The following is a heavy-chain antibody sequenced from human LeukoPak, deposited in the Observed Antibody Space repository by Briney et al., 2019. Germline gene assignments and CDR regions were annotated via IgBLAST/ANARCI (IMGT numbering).Heavy chain of an antibody. J-gene: IGHJ4*02. CDR3: ARHRATYYYGSGSPFDY. CDR2: INHSGST. Sequence: SETLSLTCAVYGGSFSGYYWSWIRQPPGKGLEWIGEINHSGSTNYNPSLKSRVTILVDTSKNQFSLKLSSVTAADTAVYYCARHRATYYYGSGSPFDYWGQGTLVTVSS. CDR1: GGSFSGYY. D-gene: IGHD3-10*01. V-gene: IGHV4-34*01.